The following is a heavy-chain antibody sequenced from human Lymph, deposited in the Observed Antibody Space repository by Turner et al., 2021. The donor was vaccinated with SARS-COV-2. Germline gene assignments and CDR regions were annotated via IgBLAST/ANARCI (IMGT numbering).Heavy chain of an antibody. CDR2: ILPVDSDT. Sequence: EVQLVQSGAEVKKPGESLKISCKGSGYSFTSYWIVWVRQRPGKGRGGMGNILPVDSDTRYSPSFQGKFPFSAEKSISTPYWRGGSRKASDTAMYSWARREGGGSLGHIDYWGQGTLVTVSS. V-gene: IGHV5-51*01. D-gene: IGHD1-26*01. J-gene: IGHJ4*02. CDR1: GYSFTSYW. CDR3: ARREGGGSLGHIDY.